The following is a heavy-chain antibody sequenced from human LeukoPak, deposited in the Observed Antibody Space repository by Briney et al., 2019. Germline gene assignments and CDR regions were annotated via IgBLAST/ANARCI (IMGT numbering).Heavy chain of an antibody. D-gene: IGHD3-16*02. V-gene: IGHV4-59*08. CDR1: GGSISIYY. J-gene: IGHJ4*02. Sequence: SETLSLTCTVSGGSISIYYWSWIRQPPGKGLEWIGYIYYSGSTNYNPSLKSRVTISVDTSKNQFSLKLSSVTAADTAVYYCARLGGGSYRLDYWGQGTLVTVSS. CDR2: IYYSGST. CDR3: ARLGGGSYRLDY.